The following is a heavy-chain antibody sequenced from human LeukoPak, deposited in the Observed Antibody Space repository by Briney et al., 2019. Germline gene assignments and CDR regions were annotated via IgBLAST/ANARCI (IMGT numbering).Heavy chain of an antibody. Sequence: PGGSLRLSCAASGFTFSSHSMNWVRQAPGKGLEWVSYISSSSSTIYYADSVKGRFTISRDNAKSSLYLQMNSLRAEDTAVYYCVRGAYYYEDWGQGTLVTVSS. CDR2: ISSSSSTI. CDR1: GFTFSSHS. J-gene: IGHJ4*02. D-gene: IGHD3-22*01. CDR3: VRGAYYYED. V-gene: IGHV3-48*01.